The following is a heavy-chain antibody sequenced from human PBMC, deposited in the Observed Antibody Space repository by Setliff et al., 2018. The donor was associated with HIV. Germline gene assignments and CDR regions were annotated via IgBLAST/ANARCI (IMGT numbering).Heavy chain of an antibody. Sequence: SETLSLTCTVSGGSISNNSYYWGWVRQPPGKGLELIGNLFYGGSTYYNPSLKSRVTISVDTSKNHFSLKLSSVTAADTAVYYCARHQVIPTVIGAFDIWGQGTVVTVSS. CDR3: ARHQVIPTVIGAFDI. D-gene: IGHD3-16*02. CDR1: GGSISNNSYY. V-gene: IGHV4-39*01. J-gene: IGHJ3*02. CDR2: LFYGGST.